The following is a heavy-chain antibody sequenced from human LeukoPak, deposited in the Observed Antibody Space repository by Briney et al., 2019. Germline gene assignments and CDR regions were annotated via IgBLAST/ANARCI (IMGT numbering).Heavy chain of an antibody. CDR2: IIPIFATA. V-gene: IGHV1-69*01. J-gene: IGHJ4*02. CDR1: GFAFSSYA. D-gene: IGHD6-19*01. Sequence: SVKLSCKASGFAFSSYAINWVRQAPGQGLEWMGGIIPIFATANYAQKVQGRVTITADESTSTAYMELSSLRSEDTAVYYCARLGAVAANDYWGQGTLVAVSS. CDR3: ARLGAVAANDY.